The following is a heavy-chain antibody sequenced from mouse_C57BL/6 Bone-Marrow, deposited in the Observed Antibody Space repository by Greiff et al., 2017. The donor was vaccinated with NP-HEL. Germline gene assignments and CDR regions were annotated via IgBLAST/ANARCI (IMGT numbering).Heavy chain of an antibody. V-gene: IGHV5-6*01. J-gene: IGHJ3*01. CDR1: GFTFSSYG. D-gene: IGHD1-1*01. Sequence: EVQRVESGGDLVKPGGSLKLSCAASGFTFSSYGMSWVRQTPDKRLEWVATISSGGSYTYYPDSVKGRFTISRDNAKNTLYLQMSRLKSEDTAMYYCARRDGSSVFAYWGQGTLVTVSA. CDR2: ISSGGSYT. CDR3: ARRDGSSVFAY.